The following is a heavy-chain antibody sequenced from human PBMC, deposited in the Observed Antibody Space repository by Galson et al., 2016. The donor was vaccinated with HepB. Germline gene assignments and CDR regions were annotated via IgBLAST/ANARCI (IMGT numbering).Heavy chain of an antibody. CDR1: GFTFSSYP. V-gene: IGHV3-30*04. D-gene: IGHD6-19*01. CDR2: ISYDGSKK. J-gene: IGHJ4*02. Sequence: SLRLSCAASGFTFSSYPMHWVRQAPGKGLEWVALISYDGSKKYYADSVKGRFTISRDNSKNTLYLQMNSLRAEDTAVYYCARGTEQWPAYWGQGNLVTVSS. CDR3: ARGTEQWPAY.